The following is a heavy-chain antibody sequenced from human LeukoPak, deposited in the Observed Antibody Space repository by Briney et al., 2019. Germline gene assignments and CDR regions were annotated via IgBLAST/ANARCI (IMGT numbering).Heavy chain of an antibody. D-gene: IGHD5-18*01. CDR2: VIPMFGTT. CDR1: GGTFSRFS. Sequence: SVKVSCNASGGTFSRFSINWLRQAPGQGLEWMGAVIPMFGTTDYAQKLQGRVTMTTDTSTSTAYMELRSLRSDDTAVYYCARGTGGSYGSFFDYWGQGTLVTVSS. CDR3: ARGTGGSYGSFFDY. J-gene: IGHJ4*02. V-gene: IGHV1-69*05.